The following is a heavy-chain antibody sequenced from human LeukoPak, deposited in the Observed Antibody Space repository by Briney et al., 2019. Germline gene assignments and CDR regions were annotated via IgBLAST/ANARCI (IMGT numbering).Heavy chain of an antibody. Sequence: SDTLSLTCAVSGYSISSNNWWGWIRQPPGKGLEWIGYIYYSGYTYYNPSLKSRVTMSVDTSKNQFSLKLSSVTAVDTAVYYCARTYSGYDSYYYYGMDVWGQGTTVIVSS. V-gene: IGHV4-28*01. CDR2: IYYSGYT. CDR1: GYSISSNNW. J-gene: IGHJ6*02. CDR3: ARTYSGYDSYYYYGMDV. D-gene: IGHD5-12*01.